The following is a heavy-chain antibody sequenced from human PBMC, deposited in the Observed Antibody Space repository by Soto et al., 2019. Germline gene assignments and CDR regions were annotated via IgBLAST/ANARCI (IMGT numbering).Heavy chain of an antibody. Sequence: QIQLMQSGAEVKKPGASVKVSCKASGYTFTSYGIHWVRQAPGQRLEWTGWINAGNGNTKYSETFQGRDTITKDTSASTAYLELSNLRSEVTAVYSCARDPNDSSAYYHHYYYGMDVWGQGTTVTVSS. CDR1: GYTFTSYG. V-gene: IGHV1-3*01. CDR3: ARDPNDSSAYYHHYYYGMDV. J-gene: IGHJ6*02. D-gene: IGHD3-22*01. CDR2: INAGNGNT.